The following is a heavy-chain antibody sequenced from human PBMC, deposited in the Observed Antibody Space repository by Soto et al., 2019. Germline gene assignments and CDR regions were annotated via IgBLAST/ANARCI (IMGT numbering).Heavy chain of an antibody. CDR3: ARGVYPFWSGHPKGLDY. CDR2: TGSKANNYAA. J-gene: IGHJ4*02. CDR1: GFTFNIYA. D-gene: IGHD3-3*01. Sequence: PGGSLRLSCAASGFTFNIYAMTWVRQAPGKGLEWVGRTGSKANNYAAAYAVSLKGRFTISRDDSRNTAYLQMSSLKTEDTAVYYCARGVYPFWSGHPKGLDYWGQGTAVTVSS. V-gene: IGHV3-73*01.